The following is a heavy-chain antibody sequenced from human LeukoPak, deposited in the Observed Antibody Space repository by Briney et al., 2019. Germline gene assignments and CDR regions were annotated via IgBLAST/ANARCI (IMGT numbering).Heavy chain of an antibody. CDR3: ARGYYGSGSYVLGPMRPPLFG. CDR1: GFTFSSYA. D-gene: IGHD3-10*01. J-gene: IGHJ4*02. CDR2: ISGSGGST. V-gene: IGHV3-23*01. Sequence: GGSLRLSCAASGFTFSSYAMSWVRQAPGKGLEWVSAISGSGGSTYYADSVKGRFTISRDNAKNSLYLQMNSLRAEDTAVYYCARGYYGSGSYVLGPMRPPLFGWGQGTLVTVSS.